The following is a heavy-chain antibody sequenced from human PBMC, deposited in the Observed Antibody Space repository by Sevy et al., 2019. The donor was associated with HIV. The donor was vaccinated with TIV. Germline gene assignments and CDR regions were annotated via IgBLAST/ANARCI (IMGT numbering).Heavy chain of an antibody. CDR2: IYYSGST. CDR1: GGSISSGDYY. V-gene: IGHV4-30-4*01. Sequence: SETLSLTCTVSGGSISSGDYYWSWIRQPPGKGLEWIGYIYYSGSTYYNPSLKSRVTISVDTSKNQFSLKLSSVTAADTAVYYCARDPTRYYYGSGGDAFDIWGQRTMVTVSS. CDR3: ARDPTRYYYGSGGDAFDI. D-gene: IGHD3-10*01. J-gene: IGHJ3*02.